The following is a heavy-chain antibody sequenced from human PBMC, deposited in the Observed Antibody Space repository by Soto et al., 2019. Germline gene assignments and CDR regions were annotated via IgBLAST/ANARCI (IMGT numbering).Heavy chain of an antibody. CDR3: ARDRLPGSKTMVRGVINYYYYGMDV. Sequence: QVQLVQSGAEVKKPGSSVKVSCKASGGTFSSYAISWVQQAPGQGLEWMGGIIPIFGTANYAQKFQGRVTITADESTSTAYMELSSLRSEDTAVYYCARDRLPGSKTMVRGVINYYYYGMDVWGQGTTVTVSS. CDR2: IIPIFGTA. D-gene: IGHD3-10*01. V-gene: IGHV1-69*01. CDR1: GGTFSSYA. J-gene: IGHJ6*02.